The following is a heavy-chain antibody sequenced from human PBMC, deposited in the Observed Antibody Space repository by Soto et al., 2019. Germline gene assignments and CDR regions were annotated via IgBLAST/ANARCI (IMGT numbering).Heavy chain of an antibody. V-gene: IGHV4-39*01. CDR1: GGSISSSSYY. Sequence: QLQLQESGPGLVKPSETLSLTCTVSGGSISSSSYYWGWIRQPPGKGLEWIGTIYYSGSTYYNPSLKSRVTISVDTSKTQFSLRLSSVTAADTAVSYCAYSTTVHYFDYWGQGTLVTVSS. CDR3: AYSTTVHYFDY. D-gene: IGHD4-17*01. J-gene: IGHJ4*02. CDR2: IYYSGST.